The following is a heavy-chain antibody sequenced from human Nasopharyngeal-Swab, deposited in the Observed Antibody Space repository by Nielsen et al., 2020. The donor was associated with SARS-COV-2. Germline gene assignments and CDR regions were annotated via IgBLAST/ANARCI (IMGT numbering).Heavy chain of an antibody. D-gene: IGHD3-22*01. CDR3: AKDPIVVVTWVFDY. CDR1: GFIFSSYA. V-gene: IGHV3-23*01. Sequence: GESLKISCAASGFIFSSYAVSWVRQAPGKGLEWVSAISGSGGSTYYADSVKGRFTISRDNSKNTLYLQMNSLRAEDTAVYYCAKDPIVVVTWVFDYWGQGTLVTVSS. CDR2: ISGSGGST. J-gene: IGHJ4*02.